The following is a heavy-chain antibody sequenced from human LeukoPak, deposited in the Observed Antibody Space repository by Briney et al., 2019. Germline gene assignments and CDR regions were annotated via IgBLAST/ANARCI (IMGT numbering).Heavy chain of an antibody. V-gene: IGHV4-61*02. Sequence: SETLSLTCTVSGGSINSGHYYWTWIRQPAGRGLEWIGRFYISGSINYSPSLKSRVTISVDTSKNQFSLNLSSVTAADTAVYYCARLSNDYRDSFDYWGQGTLVTVSS. J-gene: IGHJ4*02. D-gene: IGHD4-17*01. CDR1: GGSINSGHYY. CDR2: FYISGSI. CDR3: ARLSNDYRDSFDY.